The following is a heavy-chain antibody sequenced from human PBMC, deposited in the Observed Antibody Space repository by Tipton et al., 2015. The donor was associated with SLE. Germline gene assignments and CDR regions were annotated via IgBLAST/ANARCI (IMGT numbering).Heavy chain of an antibody. D-gene: IGHD6-19*01. CDR2: VHTSGTT. CDR3: ARDGYSSGWDGDFDY. V-gene: IGHV4-4*08. Sequence: TLSLTCTVSGGSISSYYWSWIRQPPGKGLEWIGHVHTSGTTDYNPSLRSRVTMSVDPSKNQFSLKLRSVTAADTAVYYCARDGYSSGWDGDFDYWGQGTLVTVSS. CDR1: GGSISSYY. J-gene: IGHJ4*02.